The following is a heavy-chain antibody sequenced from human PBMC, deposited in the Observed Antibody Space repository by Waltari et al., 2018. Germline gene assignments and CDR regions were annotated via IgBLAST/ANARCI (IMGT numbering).Heavy chain of an antibody. Sequence: QVQLVQSGAEVKKPGSSVKVSCKASGGTFSSYTISWVRPAPGQGLEWMGRIIPILGIANYAQKFQGRVTITADKSTSTAYMELSSLRSEDTAVYYCARGGTVTDRETTDYWGQGTLVTVSS. J-gene: IGHJ4*02. CDR1: GGTFSSYT. CDR3: ARGGTVTDRETTDY. CDR2: IIPILGIA. V-gene: IGHV1-69*02. D-gene: IGHD4-17*01.